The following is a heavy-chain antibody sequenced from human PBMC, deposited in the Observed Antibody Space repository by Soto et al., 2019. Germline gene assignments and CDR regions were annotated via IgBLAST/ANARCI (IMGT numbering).Heavy chain of an antibody. CDR1: GGSISSYY. V-gene: IGHV4-59*01. Sequence: PSETLSLTCTVSGGSISSYYWSWIRQPPGKGLEWIGYIYYSGSTYYNPSLKSRVTISVDTSKNQFSLKLSSVTAADTAVYYCARGYYYYYGMDVWGQGTTVTVSS. CDR2: IYYSGST. J-gene: IGHJ6*02. CDR3: ARGYYYYYGMDV.